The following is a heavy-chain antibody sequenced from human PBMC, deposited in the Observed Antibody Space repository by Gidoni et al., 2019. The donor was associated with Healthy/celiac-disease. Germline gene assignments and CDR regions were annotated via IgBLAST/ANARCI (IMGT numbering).Heavy chain of an antibody. CDR3: ARVAQDRGGY. D-gene: IGHD3-10*01. J-gene: IGHJ4*02. V-gene: IGHV3-48*01. CDR2: ISSSSSTI. Sequence: EVQLVASGGGLVQPGGSLRLSCAASGFTFSSYSMNWVRQAPGKGLEWVSYISSSSSTIYYADSGKGRFTISRDNAKNSLYLQMNSLRAEDTAVYYCARVAQDRGGYWGQGTLVTVSS. CDR1: GFTFSSYS.